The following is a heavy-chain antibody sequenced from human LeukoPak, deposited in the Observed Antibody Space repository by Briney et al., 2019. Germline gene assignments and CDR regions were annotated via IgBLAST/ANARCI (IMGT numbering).Heavy chain of an antibody. V-gene: IGHV3-7*04. CDR3: ARNYYDSTGYWNYYFDY. Sequence: PGGSLRLSCAASGFTFSSYWMSWVRQAPGKGLEWVANIKQDGSEKYYVDSVKGRFTISRDNAKNSLYLQMSSLRAEDTAVYSCARNYYDSTGYWNYYFDYWGQGTLVTVSS. D-gene: IGHD3-22*01. CDR2: IKQDGSEK. CDR1: GFTFSSYW. J-gene: IGHJ4*02.